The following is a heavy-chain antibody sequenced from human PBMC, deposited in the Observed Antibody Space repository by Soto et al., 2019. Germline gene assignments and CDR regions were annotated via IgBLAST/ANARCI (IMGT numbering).Heavy chain of an antibody. J-gene: IGHJ4*02. Sequence: SVKVSCKASGGTFSSYAISWVRQAPGRGLEWMGGIIPIFGTANYAQKFQGRVTITADESTSTAYMELSSLRSEDTAVYYCVIYYDSSGYYFDYWGQGTLVTSPQ. CDR1: GGTFSSYA. CDR2: IIPIFGTA. D-gene: IGHD3-22*01. V-gene: IGHV1-69*13. CDR3: VIYYDSSGYYFDY.